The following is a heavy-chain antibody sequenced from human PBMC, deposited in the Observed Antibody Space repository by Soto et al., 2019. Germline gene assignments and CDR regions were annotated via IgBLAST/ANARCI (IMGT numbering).Heavy chain of an antibody. CDR2: INPNSGGT. D-gene: IGHD6-19*01. J-gene: IGHJ4*02. CDR3: ARVSSGWQFDY. Sequence: ASVKVSCKASGYTSTGYYMHWVRQAPGQGLEWMGWINPNSGGTNYAQKFQGWVTMTRDTSISTAYMELSRLRSDDTAVYYCARVSSGWQFDYWGQGTLVTVSS. V-gene: IGHV1-2*04. CDR1: GYTSTGYY.